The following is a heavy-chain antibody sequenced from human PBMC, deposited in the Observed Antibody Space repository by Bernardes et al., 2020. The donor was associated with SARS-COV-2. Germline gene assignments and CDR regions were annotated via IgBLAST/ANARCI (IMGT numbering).Heavy chain of an antibody. CDR1: GDSISSRTYY. CDR2: IYSSGGT. V-gene: IGHV4-39*01. CDR3: ARQPRRLQVSGSWFDP. D-gene: IGHD1-26*01. Sequence: SETLSLTCTVSGDSISSRTYYWGWIRQSPGKGLEWIGSIYSSGGTYYNPSLKGRVTISVDTSKNQFSLRLSSLTAADAAVYYCARQPRRLQVSGSWFDPWGQGTLVTVSS. J-gene: IGHJ5*02.